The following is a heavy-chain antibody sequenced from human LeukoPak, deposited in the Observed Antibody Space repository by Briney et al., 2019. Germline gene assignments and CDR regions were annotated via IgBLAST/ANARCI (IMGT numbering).Heavy chain of an antibody. CDR3: ARDIGGGEGLRFGYFDY. CDR1: GGSFSGYY. Sequence: PSETLSLTCTVYGGSFSGYYWSWIRQPPGKGLEWIGEINHSGSTNYNPSLKSRVTMSVDTSKNQFSLKLSSVTAADTAVYYCARDIGGGEGLRFGYFDYWGQGTLVTVSS. V-gene: IGHV4-34*01. CDR2: INHSGST. J-gene: IGHJ4*02. D-gene: IGHD5-12*01.